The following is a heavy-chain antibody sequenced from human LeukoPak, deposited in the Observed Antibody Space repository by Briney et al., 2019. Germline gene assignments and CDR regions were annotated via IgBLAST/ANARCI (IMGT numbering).Heavy chain of an antibody. D-gene: IGHD3-10*01. CDR3: ARDYASDY. CDR1: GFTFSRYE. V-gene: IGHV3-48*03. J-gene: IGHJ4*02. CDR2: ISRSGDTT. Sequence: PGGSLRLSCAASGFTFSRYEMNWVRPAPGKGLEWVSYISRSGDTTYFADSVKGRFTISRDNAKNSLYLQMSSLRAEDTAVYYCARDYASDYWGQGTLVTVSS.